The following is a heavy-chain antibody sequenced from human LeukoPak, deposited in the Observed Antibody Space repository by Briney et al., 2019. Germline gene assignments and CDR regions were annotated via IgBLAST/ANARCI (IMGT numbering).Heavy chain of an antibody. V-gene: IGHV4-59*01. Sequence: PSETLSLTCTVSGGSISSYYWSWIRQPPGKGLEWIGYIYYSGSTNYNPSLRSRGTISVDTCKNQFSLRLSSVNAGDTAVYYGGRHFTYYYVSGRYSWFDPWGQGTLVTVSS. CDR1: GGSISSYY. D-gene: IGHD3-10*01. J-gene: IGHJ5*02. CDR2: IYYSGST. CDR3: GRHFTYYYVSGRYSWFDP.